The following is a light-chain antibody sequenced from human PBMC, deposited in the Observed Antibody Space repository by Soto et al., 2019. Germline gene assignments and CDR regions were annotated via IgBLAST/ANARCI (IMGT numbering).Light chain of an antibody. V-gene: IGKV4-1*01. CDR1: QGCLYSSNNKNY. Sequence: IVMTQSPDSLALSLGERATINGKSSQGCLYSSNNKNYLAWYQQKPGQPPKLLIYWASTRESGVPDRFSGSGSGTDFTLTISSLQAEDVAVYYCQQYYSTPQTFGQGTKVDIK. CDR3: QQYYSTPQT. J-gene: IGKJ1*01. CDR2: WAS.